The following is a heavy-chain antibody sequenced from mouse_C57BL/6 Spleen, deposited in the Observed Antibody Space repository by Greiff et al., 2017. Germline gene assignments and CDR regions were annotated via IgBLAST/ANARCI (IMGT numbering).Heavy chain of an antibody. CDR3: TRADSYFDY. D-gene: IGHD2-13*01. CDR2: ISSGGDYI. J-gene: IGHJ2*01. Sequence: EVMLVESGEGLVKPGGSLKLSCAASGFTFSSYAMSWVRQTPEKRLEWVAYISSGGDYIYYADHVKGRFTISRDNARNTLYLQMSILKSEDTAMYYCTRADSYFDYWGQGTTLTVSS. V-gene: IGHV5-9-1*02. CDR1: GFTFSSYA.